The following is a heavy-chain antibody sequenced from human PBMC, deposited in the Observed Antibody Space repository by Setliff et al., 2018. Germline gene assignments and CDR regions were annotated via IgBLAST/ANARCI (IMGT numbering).Heavy chain of an antibody. CDR3: ARALPSIHIDY. J-gene: IGHJ4*02. Sequence: HPGGSLRLSCAASGFTFTTYAMHWVRQAPGKGLEWVAVISYDGTYKNFVDSVKARFTISRDNSKDTLYLQMNSLRSEDTAVYYCARALPSIHIDYWGQGTLVTVSS. CDR1: GFTFTTYA. D-gene: IGHD6-6*01. V-gene: IGHV3-30-3*01. CDR2: ISYDGTYK.